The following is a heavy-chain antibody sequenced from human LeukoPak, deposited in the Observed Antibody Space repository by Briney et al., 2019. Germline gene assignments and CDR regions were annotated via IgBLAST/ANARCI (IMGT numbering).Heavy chain of an antibody. V-gene: IGHV1-46*01. Sequence: ASVKVSCKASGYTFTSYYMHWVRQAPGQGLEWMGIINPSGGSTSYAQKFQGRVSMTRDTSTSTVYMELSSLRSEDTAVYYCARAEENYYDSSGYYYAWGQGTLVTVSS. D-gene: IGHD3-22*01. CDR3: ARAEENYYDSSGYYYA. J-gene: IGHJ5*02. CDR1: GYTFTSYY. CDR2: INPSGGST.